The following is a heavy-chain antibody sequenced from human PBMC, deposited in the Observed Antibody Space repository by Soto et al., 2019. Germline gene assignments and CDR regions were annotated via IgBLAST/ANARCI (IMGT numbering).Heavy chain of an antibody. Sequence: QVQLVESGGGVVQPGRSLSLSCVASGFTFSYYGMHWVRQAPGKGLEWVAVISYDGSAKFYADFVEGRLTISRDNSKNTPHLQMDSLSADDTAVYYCAKGNDFRTAYPWHYSYYMDVWGKGTTVTVSS. V-gene: IGHV3-30*18. J-gene: IGHJ6*03. CDR1: GFTFSYYG. CDR2: ISYDGSAK. D-gene: IGHD3-3*01. CDR3: AKGNDFRTAYPWHYSYYMDV.